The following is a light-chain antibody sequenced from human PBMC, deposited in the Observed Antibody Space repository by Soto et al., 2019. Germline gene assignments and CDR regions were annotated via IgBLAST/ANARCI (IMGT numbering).Light chain of an antibody. V-gene: IGKV1-5*03. CDR1: QSISSW. J-gene: IGKJ1*01. CDR3: QQYNTYSSGT. Sequence: DIQMTQSPSTLSASVGDRVTITCRASQSISSWLAWYQHKPGKAPKLLIYKASSLESGVPSRFSGSGSGTEFTLTIYSLQPDVFATYYCQQYNTYSSGTFGRGTKVEIK. CDR2: KAS.